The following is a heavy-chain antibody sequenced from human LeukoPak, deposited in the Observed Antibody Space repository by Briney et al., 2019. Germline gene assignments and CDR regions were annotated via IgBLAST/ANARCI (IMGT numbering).Heavy chain of an antibody. V-gene: IGHV4-4*07. J-gene: IGHJ4*02. Sequence: PSETLSLTCTVSGGSISSYYWSWIRQPAGKGLEWIGRIYTSGSTNYNPSLKSRVTMSVDTSKNQFSLKLSSVTAADTAVYYCARDLARYYDSSGYPCYFDYWGQGTLVTVSS. CDR2: IYTSGST. CDR1: GGSISSYY. CDR3: ARDLARYYDSSGYPCYFDY. D-gene: IGHD3-22*01.